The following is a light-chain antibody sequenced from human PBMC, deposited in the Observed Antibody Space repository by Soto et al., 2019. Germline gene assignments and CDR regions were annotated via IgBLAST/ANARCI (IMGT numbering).Light chain of an antibody. J-gene: IGKJ1*01. Sequence: VVLTQSPATLSVSPGDRATLSCRASQYIGSAVAWYHQRSGQAPRLLIFDASIRVPTTPARFSGSVSGTEFTLTISSLESEDFAVYFCQQYGERPRTFGQGRKVEIX. CDR3: QQYGERPRT. V-gene: IGKV3-15*01. CDR1: QYIGSA. CDR2: DAS.